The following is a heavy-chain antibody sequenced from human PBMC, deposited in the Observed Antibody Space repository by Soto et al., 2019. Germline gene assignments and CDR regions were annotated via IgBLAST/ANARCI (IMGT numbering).Heavy chain of an antibody. J-gene: IGHJ5*02. CDR2: ISWNSGTI. CDR3: AKADRYDFWSGVWFDR. Sequence: GGSLRLSCAASGFTFEDYAMHWVRQAPGKGLEWVSGISWNSGTISYADSVKGRFTISRDNAKNSLYLKMNSLRVEDTALYYCAKADRYDFWSGVWFDRWGQGTLVTVSS. CDR1: GFTFEDYA. V-gene: IGHV3-9*01. D-gene: IGHD3-3*01.